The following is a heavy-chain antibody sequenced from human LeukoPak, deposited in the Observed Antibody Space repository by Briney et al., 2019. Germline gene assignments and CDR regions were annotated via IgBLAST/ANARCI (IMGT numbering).Heavy chain of an antibody. J-gene: IGHJ4*02. V-gene: IGHV3-30-3*01. CDR3: ARGSGTYYPFDH. Sequence: GGSLRLSCAASGFTFSSYWMSWVRQAPGKGPEWVAVISYDGSNKYYADSVKGRFTISRDNSKNTLYLQMNSLRAEDTAVYYCARGSGTYYPFDHWGQGTLVTVSS. CDR1: GFTFSSYW. CDR2: ISYDGSNK. D-gene: IGHD1-26*01.